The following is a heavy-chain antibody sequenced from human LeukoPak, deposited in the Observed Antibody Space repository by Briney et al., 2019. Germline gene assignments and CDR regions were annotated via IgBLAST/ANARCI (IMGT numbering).Heavy chain of an antibody. CDR3: ARDNSVEDTAWWFDP. J-gene: IGHJ5*02. CDR2: ISAYNGNT. V-gene: IGHV1-18*01. D-gene: IGHD4-23*01. Sequence: GASVKVSCKASGYTFTSYGISWVRQAPGQGLERMGWISAYNGNTNYAQKLQGRVTMTRDMSTSTDYMELSSLRSEDTAVYYCARDNSVEDTAWWFDPWGQGTLVTVSS. CDR1: GYTFTSYG.